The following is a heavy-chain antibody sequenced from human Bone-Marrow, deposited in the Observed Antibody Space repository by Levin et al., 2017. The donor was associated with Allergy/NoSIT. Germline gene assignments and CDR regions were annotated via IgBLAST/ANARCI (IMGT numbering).Heavy chain of an antibody. CDR1: GGTFSSYT. D-gene: IGHD2-15*01. Sequence: PGASVKVSCKASGGTFSSYTVSWVRQAPGQGLEWVGGIIPIFGSAKYAQNFQGRVTITADRSASTVYMELSSLRSEDTAVYYCAPLGYCSGVSCFEWGQGTLVTVSS. J-gene: IGHJ4*02. CDR3: APLGYCSGVSCFE. V-gene: IGHV1-69*06. CDR2: IIPIFGSA.